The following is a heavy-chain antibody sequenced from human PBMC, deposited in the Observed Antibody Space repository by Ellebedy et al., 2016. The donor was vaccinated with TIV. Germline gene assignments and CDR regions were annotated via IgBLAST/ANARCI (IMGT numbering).Heavy chain of an antibody. CDR2: FDPGDGET. D-gene: IGHD2-21*01. Sequence: AASVKVSCKVSGYSLTELSMHWVRQAPGKGLEWMGGFDPGDGETTYAQKFQGRIILTEDTSSDTAYMELSNLRSEDTAVYFCATDSSKSRLVMVASAQAFDVWGQGTLVTVSS. J-gene: IGHJ3*01. CDR3: ATDSSKSRLVMVASAQAFDV. CDR1: GYSLTELS. V-gene: IGHV1-24*01.